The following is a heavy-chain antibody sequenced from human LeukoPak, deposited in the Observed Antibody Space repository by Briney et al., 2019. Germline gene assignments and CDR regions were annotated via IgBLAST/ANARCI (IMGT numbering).Heavy chain of an antibody. CDR1: GFTFGDYA. D-gene: IGHD1/OR15-1a*01. CDR2: IRAKVNGGTA. J-gene: IGHJ4*02. Sequence: GRSLRPSCTASGFTFGDYAMSWVRQAPGKGLEWVAFIRAKVNGGTAEYAASVRDRLTISRDDSKSIVYLQLDNLKTEDIGVYYCCRQNTIFDFWGQGALVTVSS. V-gene: IGHV3-49*04. CDR3: CRQNTIFDF.